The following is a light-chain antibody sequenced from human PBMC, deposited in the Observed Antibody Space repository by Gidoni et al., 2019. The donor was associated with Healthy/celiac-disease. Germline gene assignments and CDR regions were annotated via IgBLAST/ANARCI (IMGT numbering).Light chain of an antibody. V-gene: IGKV3-15*01. CDR2: GAS. CDR3: QRYNNWAVT. J-gene: IGKJ3*01. CDR1: QSVSSN. Sequence: EIVMTQSPATLSVSPGERATLSCRASQSVSSNLAWYQQKPGQAPRLLIYGASTRTTGIPALFSGSSSGTEFTITISILQSEDFAVYYCQRYNNWAVTFGPGTKVEIK.